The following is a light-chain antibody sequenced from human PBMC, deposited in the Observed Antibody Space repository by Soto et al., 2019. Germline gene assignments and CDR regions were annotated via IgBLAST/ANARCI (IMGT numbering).Light chain of an antibody. CDR2: DAS. CDR3: QQYDNLPIT. CDR1: QDINNF. J-gene: IGKJ5*01. V-gene: IGKV1-33*01. Sequence: DIQLTHSPSXLSAXVXXXXXXTXXASQDINNFLNWYQQKPGEAPKVLIYDASNLEAGVPSRFSGSGSGTDFTFTISSLKPEDIATYYCQQYDNLPITFGQGTRLEIK.